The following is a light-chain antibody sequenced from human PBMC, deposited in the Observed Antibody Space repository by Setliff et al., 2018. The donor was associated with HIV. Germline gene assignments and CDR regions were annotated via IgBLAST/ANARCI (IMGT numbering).Light chain of an antibody. CDR3: QSYDISLSGSV. CDR1: SSDVGGYNY. J-gene: IGLJ1*01. V-gene: IGLV2-14*03. Sequence: QSALTQPASVSGSPGQSITISCTGTSSDVGGYNYVSWYQQHPGKAPKLMIYDVSNRPSGVSNRFSGSKSGNTASLTISGLQAEDEADYYCQSYDISLSGSVFGTGTKVTVL. CDR2: DVS.